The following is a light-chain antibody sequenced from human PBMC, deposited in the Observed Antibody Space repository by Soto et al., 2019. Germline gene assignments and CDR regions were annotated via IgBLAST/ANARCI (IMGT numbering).Light chain of an antibody. V-gene: IGKV1-39*01. CDR3: QQSSSTPRT. Sequence: DIQMTQSPSSLSASVGDRVTITCRASQSVSRYVNWYQHKPGKAPKFLIYAATSLQSEVPSRFSGSGSGTDFTLTISSLQPEDFATYDCQQSSSTPRTCGQGTRVEIK. J-gene: IGKJ1*01. CDR2: AAT. CDR1: QSVSRY.